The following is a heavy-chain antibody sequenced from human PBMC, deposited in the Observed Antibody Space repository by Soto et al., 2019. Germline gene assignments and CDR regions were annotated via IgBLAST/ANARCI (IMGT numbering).Heavy chain of an antibody. D-gene: IGHD2-2*01. CDR1: GFTFSSYW. Sequence: EVQLVESGGGLVQPGGSLRLSCAASGFTFSSYWMSWVRQAPGKGLEWVANIKQDGSEKYYVDSVKGRFTISRDNAKNSLYLQMNSLRAEETAVYYCARRSGWLAAAMGISMYAFDIWGQGTMVTVSS. V-gene: IGHV3-7*01. J-gene: IGHJ3*02. CDR2: IKQDGSEK. CDR3: ARRSGWLAAAMGISMYAFDI.